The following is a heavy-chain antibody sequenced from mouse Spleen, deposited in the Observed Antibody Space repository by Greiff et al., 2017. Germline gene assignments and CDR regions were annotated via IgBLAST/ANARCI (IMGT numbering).Heavy chain of an antibody. CDR3: AAYYGDYKN. V-gene: IGHV1-69*01. CDR2: IDPSDSYT. Sequence: QVQLQQPGAELVMPGASVKLSCKASGYTFTSYWMHWVKQRPGQGLEWIGEIDPSDSYTNYNQKFKGKATLTVDKSSSTAYMQLSSLTSEDSAVYYCAAYYGDYKNWGQGTTLTVSS. J-gene: IGHJ2*01. CDR1: GYTFTSYW. D-gene: IGHD2-13*01.